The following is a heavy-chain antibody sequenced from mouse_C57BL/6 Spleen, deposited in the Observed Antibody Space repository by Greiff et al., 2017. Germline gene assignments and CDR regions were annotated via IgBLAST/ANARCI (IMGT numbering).Heavy chain of an antibody. J-gene: IGHJ1*03. CDR2: ISYDGSN. V-gene: IGHV3-6*01. CDR1: GYSITSGYY. Sequence: EVQLQESGPGLVKPSQSLSLTCSVTGYSITSGYYWNWIRQFPGNKLEWMGYISYDGSNNYNPSLKNRISITRDTSKNQFFLKLNSVTTEDTSTYYCARDGDDYEAGYFDVWGTGTTVTVSS. CDR3: ARDGDDYEAGYFDV. D-gene: IGHD2-4*01.